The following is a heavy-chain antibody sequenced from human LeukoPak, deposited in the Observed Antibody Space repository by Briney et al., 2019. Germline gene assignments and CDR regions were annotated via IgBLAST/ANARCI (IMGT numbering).Heavy chain of an antibody. D-gene: IGHD1-26*01. J-gene: IGHJ3*02. CDR3: AKARVGAINDAFDI. Sequence: GGSLRLSCAASGFTFSSYAMHWVRQAPGKGLEWVAVISYDGSNKYYADSVKGRFTISRDNSKNTLYLQMNSLRAEDTAVWHCAKARVGAINDAFDIWGQGTMVTVSS. CDR2: ISYDGSNK. CDR1: GFTFSSYA. V-gene: IGHV3-30*04.